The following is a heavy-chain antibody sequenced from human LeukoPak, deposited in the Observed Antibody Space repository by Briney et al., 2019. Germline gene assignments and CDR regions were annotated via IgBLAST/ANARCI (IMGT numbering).Heavy chain of an antibody. Sequence: PSETLSLTCAVSGGSISSGGYSWGWIRQPPGKGLEWIGYIYHSGSTYYNPSLKSRVTISVDRSKNQFSLKLSSVTAADTAVYYCARYYGDYGRYFDYWGQGTLVTVSS. CDR1: GGSISSGGYS. CDR3: ARYYGDYGRYFDY. J-gene: IGHJ4*02. D-gene: IGHD4-17*01. CDR2: IYHSGST. V-gene: IGHV4-30-2*01.